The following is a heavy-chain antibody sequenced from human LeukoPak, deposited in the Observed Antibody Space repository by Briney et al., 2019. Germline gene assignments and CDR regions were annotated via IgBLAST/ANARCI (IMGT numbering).Heavy chain of an antibody. J-gene: IGHJ4*02. CDR1: GFTFSSHA. Sequence: GGSLRLSCAASGFTFSSHAMNWVRQAPGKRLEWVSAIRGSGGSTYYADSVKGRVTISRDKSKNTLYLQMNSLRAEDTAVYYCAFGGFGNALDYWGRGTRVTVSS. V-gene: IGHV3-23*01. CDR3: AFGGFGNALDY. CDR2: IRGSGGST. D-gene: IGHD3-10*01.